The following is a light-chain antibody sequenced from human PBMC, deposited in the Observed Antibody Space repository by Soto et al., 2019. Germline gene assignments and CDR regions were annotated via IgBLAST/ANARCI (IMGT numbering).Light chain of an antibody. V-gene: IGKV3-20*01. J-gene: IGKJ4*01. CDR2: GAS. CDR1: QSVSRSN. Sequence: EIVLTQSPGTLSLSPGERATLSCRASQSVSRSNFAWYQQKPGQAPRLLIYGASSRATGIPDRFSCAGSGTDFTLSINRLEPEDFAVYYCQHYDTSLTFGGGTKVEL. CDR3: QHYDTSLT.